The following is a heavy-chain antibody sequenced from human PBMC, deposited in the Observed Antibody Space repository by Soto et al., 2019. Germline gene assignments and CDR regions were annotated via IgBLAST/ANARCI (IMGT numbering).Heavy chain of an antibody. D-gene: IGHD6-13*01. Sequence: SVKVSCKASGGTFSSYRVNWVRQAPGQGLEWVGGIVPIYRTADYAQKFQGRVTITADESARTAYLEVRSLKSQDTAVYYCARDSGAKLSSSWGQGTLVTVSS. CDR3: ARDSGAKLSSS. CDR2: IVPIYRTA. CDR1: GGTFSSYR. J-gene: IGHJ4*02. V-gene: IGHV1-69*13.